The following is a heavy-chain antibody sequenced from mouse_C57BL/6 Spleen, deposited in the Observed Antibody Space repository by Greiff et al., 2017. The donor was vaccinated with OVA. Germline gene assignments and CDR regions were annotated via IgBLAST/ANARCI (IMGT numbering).Heavy chain of an antibody. D-gene: IGHD2-1*01. V-gene: IGHV5-17*01. CDR3: ARRCGNYGGNWYFDV. CDR2: ISSGSSTI. Sequence: EVKLMESGGGLVKPGGSLKLSCAASGFTFSDYGMHWVRQAPEKGLEWVAYISSGSSTIYYADTVKGRFTISRDNAKNTLFLQMTSLRSEDTAMYYCARRCGNYGGNWYFDVWGTGTTVTVSS. J-gene: IGHJ1*03. CDR1: GFTFSDYG.